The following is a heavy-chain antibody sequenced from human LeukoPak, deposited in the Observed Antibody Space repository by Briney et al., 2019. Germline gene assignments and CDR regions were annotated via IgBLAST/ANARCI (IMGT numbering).Heavy chain of an antibody. CDR1: GGSISSSSYY. Sequence: SETLSLTCTVSGGSISSSSYYWGWIRQPPGKGLEWIGYIYYSGSTYYNPSLKSRVTISVDTSKNQFSLKLSSVTAADTAVYYCARVGEVAQDYWGQGTLVTVSS. CDR3: ARVGEVAQDY. CDR2: IYYSGST. V-gene: IGHV4-30-4*08. D-gene: IGHD3-16*01. J-gene: IGHJ4*02.